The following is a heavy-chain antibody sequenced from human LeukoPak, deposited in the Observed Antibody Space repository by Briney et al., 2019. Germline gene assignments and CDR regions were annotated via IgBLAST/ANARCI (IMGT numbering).Heavy chain of an antibody. CDR3: AHLNVHNWNLPRDAFDI. J-gene: IGHJ3*02. D-gene: IGHD1-20*01. CDR2: IYYSGRT. CDR1: GASISRYY. V-gene: IGHV4-59*01. Sequence: SETLSLTCTVSGASISRYYWSWIRQPPGKGLEWIGYIYYSGRTNYNPSLKSRVTISVDTSKNQFSLKLSSVTAADTAVYYCAHLNVHNWNLPRDAFDIWGQGTMVTVSS.